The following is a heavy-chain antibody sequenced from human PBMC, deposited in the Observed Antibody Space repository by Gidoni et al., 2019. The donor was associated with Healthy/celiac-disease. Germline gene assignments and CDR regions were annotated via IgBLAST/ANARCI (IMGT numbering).Heavy chain of an antibody. Sequence: EVQLVESGGGVVQPGGSLRPAGAASGFTVSSNYRGWVRQAPVKGLEWVSVIYSCGSTYSADSVKGSFTISRDNSKNTLYLQMNSLGAEDTAVYYCAGGSNLYSSGWYVLFDYWGQGTLVTVSS. V-gene: IGHV3-66*01. J-gene: IGHJ4*02. CDR3: AGGSNLYSSGWYVLFDY. D-gene: IGHD6-19*01. CDR2: IYSCGST. CDR1: GFTVSSNY.